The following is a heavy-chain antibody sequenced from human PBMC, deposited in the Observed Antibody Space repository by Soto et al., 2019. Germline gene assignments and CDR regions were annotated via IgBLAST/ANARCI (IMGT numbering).Heavy chain of an antibody. J-gene: IGHJ4*02. CDR1: GYSFTSYW. Sequence: CKGSGYSFTSYWIDWVRQMPGKGLEWMGIIYPGDSDTRYSPSFQGQVTISADKSISTAYLQWSSLKASDTAMYYCARSIYDSSGYYPYFDCWGQGTLVTVSS. CDR2: IYPGDSDT. CDR3: ARSIYDSSGYYPYFDC. V-gene: IGHV5-51*01. D-gene: IGHD3-22*01.